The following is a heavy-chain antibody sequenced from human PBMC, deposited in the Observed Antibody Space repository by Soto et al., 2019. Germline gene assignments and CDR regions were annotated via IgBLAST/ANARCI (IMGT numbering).Heavy chain of an antibody. Sequence: ASVKVSCKASGYTFTSYAMHWVRQAPGQRLEWMGWINAGNGNTKYSQKFQGRVTITRDTSASTAYMELSSLRSEDTAVYYCARDIYGDYVFDYWGQGTLVTVSS. CDR2: INAGNGNT. V-gene: IGHV1-3*01. CDR3: ARDIYGDYVFDY. J-gene: IGHJ4*02. D-gene: IGHD4-17*01. CDR1: GYTFTSYA.